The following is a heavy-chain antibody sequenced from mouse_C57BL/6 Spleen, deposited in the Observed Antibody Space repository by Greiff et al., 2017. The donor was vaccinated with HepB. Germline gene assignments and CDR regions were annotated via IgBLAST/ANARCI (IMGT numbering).Heavy chain of an antibody. V-gene: IGHV5-16*01. CDR2: INYDGSST. CDR1: GFTFSDYY. Sequence: EVQLQESEGGLVQPGSSMKLSCTASGFTFSDYYMAWVRQVPEKGLEWVANINYDGSSTYYLDSLKSRFIISRDNAKNILYLQMSSLKSEDTATYYCAREGYSNYFDYWGQGTTLTVSS. J-gene: IGHJ2*01. D-gene: IGHD2-5*01. CDR3: AREGYSNYFDY.